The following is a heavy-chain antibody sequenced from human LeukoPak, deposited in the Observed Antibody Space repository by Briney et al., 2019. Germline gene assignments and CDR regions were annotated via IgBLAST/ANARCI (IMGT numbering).Heavy chain of an antibody. J-gene: IGHJ4*02. CDR2: VYPGDSDA. V-gene: IGHV5-51*01. CDR3: ARAVTTNYFDY. Sequence: GESLKISCKGSGYSFTSYWIGWVRQMPGKGLEWMGIVYPGDSDARYSPSFQGQVTISADKSISTAYLQWSSLKASDTAMYYCARAVTTNYFDYWGQGTLVTVSS. CDR1: GYSFTSYW. D-gene: IGHD5-12*01.